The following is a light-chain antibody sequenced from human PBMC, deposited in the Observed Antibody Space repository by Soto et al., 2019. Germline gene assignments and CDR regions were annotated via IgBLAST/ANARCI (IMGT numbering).Light chain of an antibody. V-gene: IGKV3-15*01. CDR1: QSVSGN. J-gene: IGKJ4*01. CDR3: QQYNNWPPLT. Sequence: EIVMTQSPATLSVSPGERATLSRRASQSVSGNLAWYQQKPGQAPRLLIYGASTRATGIPARFSGSGSGTXFTXXXSXXQSEDFAVYYCQQYNNWPPLTFGGGTKVEIK. CDR2: GAS.